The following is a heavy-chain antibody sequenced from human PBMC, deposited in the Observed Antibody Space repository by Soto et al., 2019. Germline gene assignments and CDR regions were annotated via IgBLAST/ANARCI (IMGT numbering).Heavy chain of an antibody. D-gene: IGHD1-26*01. V-gene: IGHV1-69*08. CDR2: IIPSPART. J-gene: IGHJ4*02. CDR3: ARDQVGASSFDY. Sequence: QVQLVQSGAELRKPGSAVKLSCKASGGTFSNSPISWVRQIPGQGPEWMGRIIPSPARTIYSRKFRGRVTLTADKSTQTVYMTLSSLTTEDSGVYYCARDQVGASSFDYWDQGTRVTVSS. CDR1: GGTFSNSP.